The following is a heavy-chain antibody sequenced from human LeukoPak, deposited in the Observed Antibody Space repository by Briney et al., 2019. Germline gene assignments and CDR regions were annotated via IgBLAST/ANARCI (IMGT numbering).Heavy chain of an antibody. CDR1: GFTFSSYG. CDR3: AKDPNWNAGLNWFDP. CDR2: IQYDGSNE. V-gene: IGHV3-30*18. D-gene: IGHD1-1*01. Sequence: GRSLRLSCAASGFTFSSYGMHWVRQAPGKGLEWVAYIQYDGSNEQYADSVKGRFTISRDNSKNTLYLQMNSLRAEDTAVYYCAKDPNWNAGLNWFDPWGQGTLVTVSS. J-gene: IGHJ5*02.